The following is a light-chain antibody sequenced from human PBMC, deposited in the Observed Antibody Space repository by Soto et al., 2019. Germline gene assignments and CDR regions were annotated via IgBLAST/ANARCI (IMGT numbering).Light chain of an antibody. Sequence: QSVLTQPPSASGCPGQSVTISCTGSSSDVGGYNYVSWYQHHPGRAPRLMIYEVTKRPSGVSNRFSGSKSGNTASLTVSGLQAEDEADYFCGSLGAGNNFVFGTGTKVTVL. CDR2: EVT. CDR1: SSDVGGYNY. V-gene: IGLV2-8*01. J-gene: IGLJ1*01. CDR3: GSLGAGNNFV.